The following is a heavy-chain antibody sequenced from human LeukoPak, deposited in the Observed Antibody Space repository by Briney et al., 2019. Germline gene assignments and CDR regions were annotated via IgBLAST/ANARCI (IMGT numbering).Heavy chain of an antibody. Sequence: GESLKISRKGFGYNFTNYWIGWVRQMPGKGLEWMGIIYPDDSNTRYSPSFQGQVTISADKSISTGYLQWSSLKASDTAIYYCARLAVSSIWSVYFDYWGQGTLVTVSS. CDR3: ARLAVSSIWSVYFDY. J-gene: IGHJ4*02. V-gene: IGHV5-51*01. CDR2: IYPDDSNT. D-gene: IGHD6-13*01. CDR1: GYNFTNYW.